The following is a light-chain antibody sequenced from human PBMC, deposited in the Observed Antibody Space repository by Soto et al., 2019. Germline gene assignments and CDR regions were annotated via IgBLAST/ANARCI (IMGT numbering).Light chain of an antibody. CDR2: WAS. J-gene: IGKJ1*01. Sequence: DIVMTHSPDSLAVSLGERATINCKSSQSVLYSSNNKNYLAWYQQKPGQPPKLLIYWASTRESGVPDRFSGSGSGTDFTLTISSLQAEDVAVYYCQQYYSTPRTFGHGTKVDI. CDR3: QQYYSTPRT. V-gene: IGKV4-1*01. CDR1: QSVLYSSNNKNY.